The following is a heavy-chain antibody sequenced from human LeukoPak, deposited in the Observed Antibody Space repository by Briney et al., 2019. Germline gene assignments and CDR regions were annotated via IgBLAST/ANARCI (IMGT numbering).Heavy chain of an antibody. CDR2: IIPIFGTA. Sequence: SVKVSCKASGGTFSSYAISWVRQAPGQGLGWMGGIIPIFGTANYAQKFQGRVTITADESTSTAYMELSSLRSEDTAVYYCARTQDIVVVPAATNAFDIWGQGTMVTVSS. V-gene: IGHV1-69*13. CDR1: GGTFSSYA. CDR3: ARTQDIVVVPAATNAFDI. J-gene: IGHJ3*02. D-gene: IGHD2-2*01.